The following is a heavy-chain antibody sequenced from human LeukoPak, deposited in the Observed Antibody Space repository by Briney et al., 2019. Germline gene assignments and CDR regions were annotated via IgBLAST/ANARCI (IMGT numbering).Heavy chain of an antibody. D-gene: IGHD3-10*01. CDR3: ARAGWIITSGIDY. V-gene: IGHV4-38-2*01. CDR2: IYHIGST. CDR1: GYSISRGYY. Sequence: PSETPSLTCGVSGYSISRGYYWAWIRQPPGKGLEWIGTIYHIGSTYYTPSLVSRVTLSVDTSKNEFSLNLRSVTAADTAVYYCARAGWIITSGIDYWGQGALVTVSS. J-gene: IGHJ4*02.